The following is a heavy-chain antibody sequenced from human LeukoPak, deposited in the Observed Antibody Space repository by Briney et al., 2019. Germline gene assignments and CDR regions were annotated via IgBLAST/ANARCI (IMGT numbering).Heavy chain of an antibody. Sequence: GGSLRLSCAASGFTFSSYAMSWVRQAPGKGLEWVSGISGSGGSTYYADSVKGRFTISRDNSKNTLYLQMNSLRGEDTAVYYCAKTIDWSYFDNWGQGTLVTVSS. CDR3: AKTIDWSYFDN. CDR1: GFTFSSYA. CDR2: ISGSGGST. D-gene: IGHD1-1*01. V-gene: IGHV3-23*01. J-gene: IGHJ4*02.